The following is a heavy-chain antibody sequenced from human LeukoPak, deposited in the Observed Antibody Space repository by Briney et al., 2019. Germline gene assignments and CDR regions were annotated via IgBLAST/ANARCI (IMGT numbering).Heavy chain of an antibody. Sequence: ASVKVSCKASGYTFTSYGISWVRQAPGQGLEWMGWISAYNGNTNYAQKLQGRVTMTTDTSTSTAYMELRGLRSDDTAVYYCARDGPPMVRGVITAFDIWGQGTMVTVSS. CDR1: GYTFTSYG. CDR3: ARDGPPMVRGVITAFDI. CDR2: ISAYNGNT. V-gene: IGHV1-18*04. D-gene: IGHD3-10*01. J-gene: IGHJ3*02.